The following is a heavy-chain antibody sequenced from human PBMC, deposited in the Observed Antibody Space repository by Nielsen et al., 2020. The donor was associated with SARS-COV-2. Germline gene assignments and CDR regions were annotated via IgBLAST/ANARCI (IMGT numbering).Heavy chain of an antibody. D-gene: IGHD3-10*01. CDR2: ISAYNGNT. J-gene: IGHJ6*02. V-gene: IGHV1-18*01. Sequence: WVRQAPGQGLEWMGWISAYNGNTNYAQKLQGRVTMTTDTSTSTAYMELSSLRSEDTAVYYCARASMYGSGSYYNVYYYYYGMDVWGQGTTVTVSS. CDR3: ARASMYGSGSYYNVYYYYYGMDV.